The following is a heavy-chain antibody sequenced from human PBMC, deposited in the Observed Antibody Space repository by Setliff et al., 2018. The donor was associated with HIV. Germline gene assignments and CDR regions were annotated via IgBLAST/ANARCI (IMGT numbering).Heavy chain of an antibody. Sequence: GESLKISCAASGFTFSSYAMSWVRQAPGRGLEWVSIISGSGGSTYYADSVKGRFTVSRDNSKNTLYLQMNSLRAEDTAVYYCAKGGAVITPGGALDIWGQGTMVTVSS. CDR2: ISGSGGST. D-gene: IGHD1-20*01. CDR3: AKGGAVITPGGALDI. J-gene: IGHJ3*02. V-gene: IGHV3-23*01. CDR1: GFTFSSYA.